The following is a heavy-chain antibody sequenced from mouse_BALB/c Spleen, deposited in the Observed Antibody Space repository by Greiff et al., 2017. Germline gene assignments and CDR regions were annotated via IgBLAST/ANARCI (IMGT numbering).Heavy chain of an antibody. Sequence: VKLMESGPGLVAPSQSLSITCTVSGFSLTSYGVSWVRQPPGKGLEWLGVIWGDGSTNYHSALISRLSISKDNSKSQVFLKLNSLQTDDTATYYCAQIPQENGYRYFDVWGAGTTVTVSS. CDR2: IWGDGST. V-gene: IGHV2-3*01. J-gene: IGHJ1*01. CDR1: GFSLTSYG. CDR3: AQIPQENGYRYFDV.